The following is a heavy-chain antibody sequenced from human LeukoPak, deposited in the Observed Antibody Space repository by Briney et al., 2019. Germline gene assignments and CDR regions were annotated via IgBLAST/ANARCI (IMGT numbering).Heavy chain of an antibody. D-gene: IGHD6-13*01. V-gene: IGHV1-2*02. CDR3: QFGGYSYFDY. J-gene: IGHJ4*02. Sequence: GASVKVSCKASGYIFTDYYMHWVRQAPGQGLEWMGWINPNSGDTNFAQKFQGRVTMTRDTSISTAYMELSRLRSDDTAVYYCQFGGYSYFDYWGQGTLVTVSS. CDR1: GYIFTDYY. CDR2: INPNSGDT.